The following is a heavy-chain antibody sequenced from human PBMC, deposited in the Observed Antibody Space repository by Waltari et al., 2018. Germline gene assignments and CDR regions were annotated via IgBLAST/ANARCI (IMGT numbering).Heavy chain of an antibody. V-gene: IGHV4-39*01. Sequence: TCSVSGGSITNNRHYWGWIRQTPGKGLEWIATISYTGATYNNPSLKSRVTISGDTSKNQFSLKLTSVTAADTAVYYCATYIGASIGTAAFDVWGRGALVTVSS. CDR3: ATYIGASIGTAAFDV. J-gene: IGHJ3*01. D-gene: IGHD3-16*01. CDR1: GGSITNNRHY. CDR2: ISYTGAT.